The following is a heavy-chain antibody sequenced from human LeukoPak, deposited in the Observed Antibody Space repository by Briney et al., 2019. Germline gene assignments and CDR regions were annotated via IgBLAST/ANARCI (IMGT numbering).Heavy chain of an antibody. CDR1: GGSISSGSYY. CDR3: ARGRTDGWYRGAFDI. D-gene: IGHD6-19*01. V-gene: IGHV4-61*02. Sequence: NPSETLSLTCTVSGGSISSGSYYWSWIRQPAGKGLEWIGRIYTSGSTNYNPSLKSRVTISVDTSKNQFSLKLSSVTAADTAVYYCARGRTDGWYRGAFDIWGQGTMVTVSS. CDR2: IYTSGST. J-gene: IGHJ3*02.